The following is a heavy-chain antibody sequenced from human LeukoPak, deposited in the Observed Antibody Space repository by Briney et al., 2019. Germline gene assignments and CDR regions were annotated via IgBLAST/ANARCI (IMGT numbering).Heavy chain of an antibody. D-gene: IGHD3-3*01. CDR2: ISSSTSYI. V-gene: IGHV3-21*01. CDR1: GFTFDDYG. Sequence: GXSLRLSCAASGFTFDDYGMSWVRQAPGKGLEWVSSISSSTSYIYYADSVKGRFTISRDNAKNSLYLQMNSLRAEDTAVYYCARATIFVDYWGQGTLVTVSS. CDR3: ARATIFVDY. J-gene: IGHJ4*02.